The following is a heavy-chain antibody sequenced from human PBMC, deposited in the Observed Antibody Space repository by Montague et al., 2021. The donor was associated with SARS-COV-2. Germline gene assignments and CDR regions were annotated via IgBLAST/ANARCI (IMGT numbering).Heavy chain of an antibody. V-gene: IGHV3-30*04. CDR2: ISSDDGSNK. J-gene: IGHJ6*02. Sequence: FLRLSCATSGFTFSFYAMHWVRQAPGKGLEWVSLISSDDGSNKYYADSVKGRFTISRDNSKYTLYLEMNSLRPEDTAVYFCARDPRSGSYFYYYGMDVWGQGTTVTVSS. CDR1: GFTFSFYA. CDR3: ARDPRSGSYFYYYGMDV. D-gene: IGHD3-3*01.